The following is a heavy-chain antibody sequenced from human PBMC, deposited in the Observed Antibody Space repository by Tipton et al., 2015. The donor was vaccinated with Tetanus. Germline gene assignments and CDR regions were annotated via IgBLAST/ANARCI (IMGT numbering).Heavy chain of an antibody. CDR1: GGSISSYY. V-gene: IGHV4-59*01. Sequence: TLSLTCTVSGGSISSYYWSWIRQPPGKGLEWIGYIYYSGSTNYNPSLKSRVTISVDTSKNQFSLKLSSVTAADTAVYYCARSLLWFGELFYGMDAWGQGTTVTVSS. CDR3: ARSLLWFGELFYGMDA. D-gene: IGHD3-10*01. J-gene: IGHJ6*02. CDR2: IYYSGST.